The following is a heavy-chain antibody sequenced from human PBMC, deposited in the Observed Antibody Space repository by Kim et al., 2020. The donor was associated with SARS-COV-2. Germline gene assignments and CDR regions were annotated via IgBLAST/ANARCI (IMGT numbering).Heavy chain of an antibody. Sequence: QDRLTINRDTSASTAYMELSSLRSEDTAVYYCAREPLWFGELLYYFDYWGQGTLVTVSS. CDR3: AREPLWFGELLYYFDY. D-gene: IGHD3-10*01. J-gene: IGHJ4*02. V-gene: IGHV1-3*01.